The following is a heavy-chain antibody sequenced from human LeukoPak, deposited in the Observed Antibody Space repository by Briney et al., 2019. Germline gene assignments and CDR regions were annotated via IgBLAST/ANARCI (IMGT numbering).Heavy chain of an antibody. D-gene: IGHD6-19*01. V-gene: IGHV4-34*01. CDR2: INHSGST. J-gene: IGHJ5*02. Sequence: NPSETLPLTCTVSGGSISSYYWSWIRQPPGKGLEWIGEINHSGSTNYNPSLKSRVTISVDTSKNQFSLKLSSVTAADTAVYYCARVSSGWYQDWFDPWGQGTLVTVSS. CDR1: GGSISSYY. CDR3: ARVSSGWYQDWFDP.